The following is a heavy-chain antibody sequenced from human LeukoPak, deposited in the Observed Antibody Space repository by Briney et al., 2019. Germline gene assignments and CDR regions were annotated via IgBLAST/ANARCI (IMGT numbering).Heavy chain of an antibody. CDR3: ARAAILGKSWYFDY. D-gene: IGHD7-27*01. CDR2: IYYSGST. Sequence: SETLSLTCTVSGGSISSYYWSWIRQPPGKGLEWIGYIYYSGSTNYNPSLKSRVTISVDTSKNQFSLKLSSVTAADTAVYYCARAAILGKSWYFDYWGQGILVTVSS. CDR1: GGSISSYY. V-gene: IGHV4-59*01. J-gene: IGHJ4*02.